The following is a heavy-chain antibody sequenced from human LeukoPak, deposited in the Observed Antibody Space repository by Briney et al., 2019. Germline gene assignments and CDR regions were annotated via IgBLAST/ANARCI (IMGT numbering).Heavy chain of an antibody. V-gene: IGHV3-20*04. CDR2: INWNGGST. J-gene: IGHJ6*03. CDR1: GFTFDDYG. Sequence: PGGSLRLSCAASGFTFDDYGMSWVRQAPGKGLEWVSGINWNGGSTGYADSVKGRFTISRDNAKNSLYLQMESLRAEDTAVYYCARVLRYCSGGNCYSGGLGYMDVWGKGTTVTISS. D-gene: IGHD2-15*01. CDR3: ARVLRYCSGGNCYSGGLGYMDV.